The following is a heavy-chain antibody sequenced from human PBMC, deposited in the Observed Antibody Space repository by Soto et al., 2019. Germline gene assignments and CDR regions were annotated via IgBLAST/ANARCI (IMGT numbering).Heavy chain of an antibody. D-gene: IGHD6-6*01. CDR3: WRQASIAAPPVWFDP. Sequence: SVKVSCKASGGTFSSYAISWVRQAPGQGLEWMGGIIPIFGTANYAQKFQGRVRITADESTSTAYMELSSLRSEDTAVYYCWRQASIAAPPVWFDPWGQGTLVTVSS. CDR1: GGTFSSYA. CDR2: IIPIFGTA. J-gene: IGHJ5*02. V-gene: IGHV1-69*13.